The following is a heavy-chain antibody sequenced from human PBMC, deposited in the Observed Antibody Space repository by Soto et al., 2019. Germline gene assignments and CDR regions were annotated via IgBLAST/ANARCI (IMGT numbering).Heavy chain of an antibody. V-gene: IGHV3-23*01. D-gene: IGHD2-15*01. CDR1: GFTFSSYA. CDR3: AKALSVVGGPYYYYYYGMDV. CDR2: ISGSGGST. J-gene: IGHJ6*02. Sequence: PGGSLRLSCAASGFTFSSYAMSWVRQAPGKGLEWVSAISGSGGSTYYADSVKGRFTISRDNSKNTLYLQMNSLRAEDTAVYYCAKALSVVGGPYYYYYYGMDVWGQGTTVTVSS.